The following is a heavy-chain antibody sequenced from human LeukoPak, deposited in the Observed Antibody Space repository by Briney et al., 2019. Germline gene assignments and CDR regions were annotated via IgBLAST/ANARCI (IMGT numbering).Heavy chain of an antibody. CDR1: GFTVSSNY. CDR2: IYSGGST. J-gene: IGHJ4*02. D-gene: IGHD1-14*01. CDR3: ARGTRMTPFDY. V-gene: IGHV3-53*01. Sequence: GGSLRLSCAASGFTVSSNYMSWVRQAPGKGLEWVSVIYSGGSTYYADSVKGRFTISRDNSKNTLYLQMNSLRAEDTAVYNCARGTRMTPFDYWGQGTLVTVSS.